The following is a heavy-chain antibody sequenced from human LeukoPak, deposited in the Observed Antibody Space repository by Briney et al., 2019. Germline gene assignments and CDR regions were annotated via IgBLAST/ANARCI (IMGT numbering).Heavy chain of an antibody. Sequence: SETLSLTCTVSGGSISSYYWSWIRQPPGKGLEWIGYIYYSGSTNYNPSLKSRVTISVDTSKNQFSLKLSSVTAADTAVYYCASTSSGWTGDDAFDTWGQGTMVTVSS. CDR3: ASTSSGWTGDDAFDT. V-gene: IGHV4-59*01. D-gene: IGHD6-19*01. J-gene: IGHJ3*02. CDR2: IYYSGST. CDR1: GGSISSYY.